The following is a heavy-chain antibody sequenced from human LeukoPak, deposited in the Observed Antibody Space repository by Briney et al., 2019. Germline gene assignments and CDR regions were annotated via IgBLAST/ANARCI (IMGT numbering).Heavy chain of an antibody. V-gene: IGHV1-24*01. Sequence: GASVKVSCKVSGYTLTELSMHWVRQAPGKGLEWMGGFDPEDGETIYAQKFQGRVTMTEDTSTDTAYMELSSLRSEDTAVYYCATVPQKPLGIVGATGLYFDYWGQGTLVTVSS. CDR1: GYTLTELS. CDR3: ATVPQKPLGIVGATGLYFDY. J-gene: IGHJ4*02. D-gene: IGHD1-26*01. CDR2: FDPEDGET.